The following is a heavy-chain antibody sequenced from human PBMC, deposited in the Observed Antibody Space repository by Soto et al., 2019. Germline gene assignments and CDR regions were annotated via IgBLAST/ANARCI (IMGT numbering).Heavy chain of an antibody. CDR2: IYPDDSDT. D-gene: IGHD2-8*02. J-gene: IGHJ4*02. CDR1: GYSFSNFW. V-gene: IGHV5-51*01. Sequence: GESLKISCQASGYSFSNFWIAWVRQMPGEGLEWLGIIYPDDSDTRYSPSFMGQVTISADKSIKTTYLQWSSLKASDTAIYFCASSVLVTSTMNYFDLWGQGTLVTVSS. CDR3: ASSVLVTSTMNYFDL.